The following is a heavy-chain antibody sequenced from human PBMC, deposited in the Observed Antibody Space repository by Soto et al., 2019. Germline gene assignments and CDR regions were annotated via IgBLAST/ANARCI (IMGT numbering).Heavy chain of an antibody. V-gene: IGHV2-5*01. D-gene: IGHD6-13*01. CDR2: IYWNDDK. Sequence: QIPLKESGPTLVNPTQPLTLTCTSSGFSRSTSAAGVGWIRQTPRKALEWLALIYWNDDKRYIPPLKTRLTLSKETSKTQVVFTMTDLDPVDSATYYATPMYLQGPSFSWLPSSYCYGMYIWGDVTTVTVAS. J-gene: IGHJ6*04. CDR1: GFSRSTSAAG. CDR3: TPMYLQGPSFSWLPSSYCYGMYI.